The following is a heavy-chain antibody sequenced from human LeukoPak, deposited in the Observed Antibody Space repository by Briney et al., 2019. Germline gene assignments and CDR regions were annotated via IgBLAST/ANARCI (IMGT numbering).Heavy chain of an antibody. CDR2: INPNSGGT. CDR3: ARDLSGSPTSFDY. V-gene: IGHV1-2*02. D-gene: IGHD1-26*01. CDR1: GYTFTGYY. Sequence: ASVKVSCKASGYTFTGYYMHWVRQAPGQGLEWMGWINPNSGGTNYAQKLQGRVTMTTDTSTSTAYMELRSLRSDDTAVYYCARDLSGSPTSFDYWGQGTLVTVSS. J-gene: IGHJ4*02.